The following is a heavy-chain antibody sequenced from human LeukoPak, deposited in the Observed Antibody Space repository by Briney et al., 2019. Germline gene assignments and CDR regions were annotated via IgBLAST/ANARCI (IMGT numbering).Heavy chain of an antibody. Sequence: SETLSLTCTVSGGSISSSSYYWGWIRQPPGKGLKWIGSTYYSGSTYYNPSLKSRVTISVDTSKNQFSLKLSSVTAADTAVYYCARTYSYGLYHFDYWGQGTLVTVSS. V-gene: IGHV4-39*01. D-gene: IGHD5-18*01. CDR2: TYYSGST. CDR1: GGSISSSSYY. J-gene: IGHJ4*02. CDR3: ARTYSYGLYHFDY.